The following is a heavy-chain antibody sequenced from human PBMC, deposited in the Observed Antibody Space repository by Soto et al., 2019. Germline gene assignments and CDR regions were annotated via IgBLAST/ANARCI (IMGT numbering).Heavy chain of an antibody. D-gene: IGHD4-17*01. CDR3: ARAEDYGDYEAFDI. J-gene: IGHJ3*02. Sequence: SETLSLTCAVSGYSISSGYYWGWIRQPPGKGLEWIGSIYHSGSTYYNPSPKSRVTISVDTSKNQFSLKLSSVTAADTAVYYCARAEDYGDYEAFDIWGQGTMVTVS. CDR1: GYSISSGYY. V-gene: IGHV4-38-2*01. CDR2: IYHSGST.